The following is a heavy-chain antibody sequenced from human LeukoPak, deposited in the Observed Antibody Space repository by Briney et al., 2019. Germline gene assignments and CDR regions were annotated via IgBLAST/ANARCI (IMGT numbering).Heavy chain of an antibody. V-gene: IGHV4-59*01. Sequence: SETLSLTCTVSGASISSSYWSWIRQPPGKRLEWIGFIYYNGNTNSNPSLKSRVTISVDTSKNQFSLKLSSVTAADTAVYYCVRGNYDNRGYSNAFDIWGQGAMVTASS. CDR1: GASISSSY. J-gene: IGHJ3*02. D-gene: IGHD3-22*01. CDR2: IYYNGNT. CDR3: VRGNYDNRGYSNAFDI.